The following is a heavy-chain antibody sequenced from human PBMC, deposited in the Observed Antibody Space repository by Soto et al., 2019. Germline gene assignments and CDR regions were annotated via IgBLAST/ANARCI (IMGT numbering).Heavy chain of an antibody. CDR2: INHSGST. CDR1: GGSFSGYY. CDR3: ARRGRLYYYGSGSYYSGNWFDP. V-gene: IGHV4-34*01. J-gene: IGHJ5*02. Sequence: SETLSLTCAVYGGSFSGYYWSWIRQPPGKGLEWIGEINHSGSTNYNPSLKSRVTISVDTSKNQFSLKLSSVTAADTAVYYSARRGRLYYYGSGSYYSGNWFDPWGQGTLVT. D-gene: IGHD3-10*01.